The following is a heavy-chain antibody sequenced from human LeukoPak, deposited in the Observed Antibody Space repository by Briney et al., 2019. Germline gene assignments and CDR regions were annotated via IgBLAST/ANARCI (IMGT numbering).Heavy chain of an antibody. CDR2: IYSGGST. J-gene: IGHJ4*02. D-gene: IGHD3-10*01. CDR3: ARAGQRAYFGY. Sequence: QPGGSLRLSCAASGFTVSSNYMSWVRQAPGKGLEWVSVIYSGGSTYYADSVKGRSTISREDSKNTLYLQMNSLRAEDTAVYYCARAGQRAYFGYWGQATLVTVSS. V-gene: IGHV3-66*02. CDR1: GFTVSSNY.